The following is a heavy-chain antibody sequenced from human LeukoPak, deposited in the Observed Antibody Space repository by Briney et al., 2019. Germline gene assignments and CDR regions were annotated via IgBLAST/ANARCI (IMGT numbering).Heavy chain of an antibody. CDR1: GYTFTDYY. CDR3: ATLTAAAGTGFDY. J-gene: IGHJ4*02. Sequence: AASVNVSCKVSGYTFTDYYMHWVQQAHGKGLELMGLVDPEDGETIYAEKFQGRVTITADTSTDTAYMELSSLRSEDTAVYYCATLTAAAGTGFDYWGQGTLVTVSS. D-gene: IGHD6-13*01. V-gene: IGHV1-69-2*01. CDR2: VDPEDGET.